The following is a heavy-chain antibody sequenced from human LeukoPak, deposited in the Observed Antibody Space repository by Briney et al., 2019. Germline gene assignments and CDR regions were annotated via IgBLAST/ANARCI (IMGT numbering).Heavy chain of an antibody. CDR2: ISYDGSNK. CDR3: ANLCSAARPGIDH. CDR1: GFTFSSYG. Sequence: GGSLRLSCAASGFTFSSYGMHWVRQAPGKGLEWVAVISYDGSNKYYADSVKGRFTISRDNSKNTLYLQMNSLRAEDTAVYYCANLCSAARPGIDHWGQGTLVTVSS. V-gene: IGHV3-30*18. J-gene: IGHJ4*02. D-gene: IGHD6-6*01.